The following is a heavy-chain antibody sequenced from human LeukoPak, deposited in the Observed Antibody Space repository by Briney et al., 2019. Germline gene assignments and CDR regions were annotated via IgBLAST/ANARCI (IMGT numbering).Heavy chain of an antibody. Sequence: QTGGSLRLSCAASGFTFSSYAMSWVRQAPGKGLEWVSAISGSGGSTYYADSVKGRFTISRDNSKNTLYLQMNSLRAEDTAVYYCAKLQVVVPAAIDYWGQGTLVTVSS. D-gene: IGHD2-2*01. CDR1: GFTFSSYA. J-gene: IGHJ4*02. V-gene: IGHV3-23*01. CDR2: ISGSGGST. CDR3: AKLQVVVPAAIDY.